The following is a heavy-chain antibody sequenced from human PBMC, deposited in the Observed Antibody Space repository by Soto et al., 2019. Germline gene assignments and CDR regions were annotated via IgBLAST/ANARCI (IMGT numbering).Heavy chain of an antibody. CDR1: GFSLSTSGVG. CDR3: ARTRAPRISDY. J-gene: IGHJ4*02. CDR2: IYWDDDK. V-gene: IGHV2-5*02. Sequence: QITLKESGPTLVKPTQTLTLTCTFSGFSLSTSGVGVGWIRPPPGKTLEWLALIYWDDDKRYSPSLKSRLTITKDTSKNQVVLTMTNMDPVDTATYYCARTRAPRISDYWGQGTLVTVSS. D-gene: IGHD1-20*01.